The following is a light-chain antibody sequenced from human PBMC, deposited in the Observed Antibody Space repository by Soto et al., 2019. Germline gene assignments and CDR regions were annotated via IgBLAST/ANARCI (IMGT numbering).Light chain of an antibody. CDR2: AAS. Sequence: DIQMTQSPSSLSASVADRVTITCRASQSISKYLNWYQQKPGKAPKLLIFAASSLQSGVPSRFSGRGSGTDFTLTISSLQPEDFATYYCQQTYSSPTFGQGTKVEIK. J-gene: IGKJ1*01. CDR1: QSISKY. V-gene: IGKV1-39*01. CDR3: QQTYSSPT.